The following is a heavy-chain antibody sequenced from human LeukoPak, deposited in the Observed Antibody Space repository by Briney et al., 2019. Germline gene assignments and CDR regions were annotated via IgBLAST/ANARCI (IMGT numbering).Heavy chain of an antibody. CDR2: INPSVSDT. Sequence: GESLKISCKGSGYSFTNYWIGWVRQMPGKGLEWMGIINPSVSDTKYSPSFQGQVTISADKSSSTAFLQWSSLKASDTAIYYCARRGSSGYYIIDYWGQGTLVTVSS. CDR3: ARRGSSGYYIIDY. D-gene: IGHD3-22*01. V-gene: IGHV5-51*01. CDR1: GYSFTNYW. J-gene: IGHJ4*02.